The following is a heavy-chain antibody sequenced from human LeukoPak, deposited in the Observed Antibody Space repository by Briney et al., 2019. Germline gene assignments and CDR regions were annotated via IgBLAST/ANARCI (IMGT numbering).Heavy chain of an antibody. CDR3: ARDANYYDSSGYYYFDY. CDR1: GFTFSSYS. D-gene: IGHD3-22*01. V-gene: IGHV3-48*04. Sequence: GGSLRLSCAASGFTFSSYSMNWARQAPGKGLEWVSYISSSSSTIYYADSVKGRFTISRDSAKNSLYLQMNSLRAEDTAVYYCARDANYYDSSGYYYFDYWGQGTLVTVSS. J-gene: IGHJ4*02. CDR2: ISSSSSTI.